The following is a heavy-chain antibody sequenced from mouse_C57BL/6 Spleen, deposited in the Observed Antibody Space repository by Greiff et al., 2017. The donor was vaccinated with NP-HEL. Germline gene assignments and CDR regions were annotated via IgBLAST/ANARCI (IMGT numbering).Heavy chain of an antibody. CDR1: GYSFTGYY. CDR2: INPSTGGT. Sequence: VQLKQSGPELVKPGASVKISCKASGYSFTGYYMNWVKQSPEKSLEWIGEINPSTGGTTYNQKFKAKATLTVDKSSSTAYMQLKSLTSEDSAVYYCARPSHYYGSSPWYFDVWGTGTTVTVSS. D-gene: IGHD1-1*01. CDR3: ARPSHYYGSSPWYFDV. J-gene: IGHJ1*03. V-gene: IGHV1-42*01.